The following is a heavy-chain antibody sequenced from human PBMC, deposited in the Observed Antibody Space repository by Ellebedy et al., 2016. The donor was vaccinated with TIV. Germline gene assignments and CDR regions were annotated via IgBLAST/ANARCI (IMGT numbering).Heavy chain of an antibody. CDR3: ARGSRYDFWSGYGYGMDV. J-gene: IGHJ6*02. CDR1: GGTFSSYA. D-gene: IGHD3-3*01. V-gene: IGHV1-69*04. CDR2: IIPILGIA. Sequence: AASVKVSCKASGGTFSSYAISWVRQAPGQGLEWMGRIIPILGIANYAQKFQGRVTITADKSTSTAYMELSSLRSEDTAVYYCARGSRYDFWSGYGYGMDVWGQGTTVTVSS.